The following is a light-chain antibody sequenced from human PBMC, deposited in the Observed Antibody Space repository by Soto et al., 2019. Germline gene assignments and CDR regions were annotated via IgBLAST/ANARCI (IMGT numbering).Light chain of an antibody. J-gene: IGKJ4*01. CDR1: QTIIRY. V-gene: IGKV1-39*01. CDR3: QQYYSYPPLT. CDR2: AAS. Sequence: DIQMTQSPSSLSASVGDRVSITCRASQTIIRYLSWYQQKPGKAPKLLISAASSLQSGVSSRFNGSRSGTDFTLTISCLQSEDFATYYCQQYYSYPPLTFGGGTKVDIK.